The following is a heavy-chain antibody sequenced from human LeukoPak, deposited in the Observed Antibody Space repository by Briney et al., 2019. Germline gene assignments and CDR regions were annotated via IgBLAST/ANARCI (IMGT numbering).Heavy chain of an antibody. Sequence: SQTLSLTCAISGDTVSSNNAAWNWIRQSPSRGLEWLGRTYCRSKWYNDYAVSVKSRITINPDTSKNQFSLQLNSVTPEDTAVYYCARDSHDILTGYYQFDYWGQGTLVTVSS. D-gene: IGHD3-9*01. CDR2: TYCRSKWYN. V-gene: IGHV6-1*01. CDR3: ARDSHDILTGYYQFDY. J-gene: IGHJ4*02. CDR1: GDTVSSNNAA.